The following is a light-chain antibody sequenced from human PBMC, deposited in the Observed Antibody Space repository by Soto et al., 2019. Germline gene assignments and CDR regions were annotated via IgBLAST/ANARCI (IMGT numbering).Light chain of an antibody. V-gene: IGKV2-28*01. CDR1: QSLLHSNGYNY. CDR2: LGS. J-gene: IGKJ1*01. Sequence: DIVMTQSPLSLPVTPGEPASISCRSSQSLLHSNGYNYLDWYLQKPGQSPQLLIYLGSNRASGVPDRVSGSGAGTDFTLKISRVEAEEVGVYYCMQPLQSWTFGQGTKVEIK. CDR3: MQPLQSWT.